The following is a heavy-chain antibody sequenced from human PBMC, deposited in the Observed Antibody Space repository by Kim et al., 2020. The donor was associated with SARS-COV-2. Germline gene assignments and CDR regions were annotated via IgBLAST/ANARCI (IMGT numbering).Heavy chain of an antibody. CDR2: VVDRGVHT. CDR3: ARTGYCTSTSCYVGEIFDY. Sequence: GGSLRLSCAASGFTFSSYSMSWVRQAPGKGLEWVSSVVDRGVHTYYADSVKGRFTISRDNSYNTLYLQMSSLRAEDTAVYYCARTGYCTSTSCYVGEIFDYWGQGTLVTVSS. J-gene: IGHJ4*02. CDR1: GFTFSSYS. D-gene: IGHD2-2*01. V-gene: IGHV3-23*03.